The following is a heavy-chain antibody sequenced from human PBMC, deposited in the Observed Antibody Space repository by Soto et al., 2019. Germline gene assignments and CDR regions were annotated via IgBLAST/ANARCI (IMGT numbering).Heavy chain of an antibody. J-gene: IGHJ4*02. CDR1: GGSFNRHT. D-gene: IGHD3-22*01. Sequence: QVQLVQSGAEVRKPGSSVRVSCKASGGSFNRHTISWVRQAPGQGLGWMGGIIPIFGTANHAQKFQGRVTIIADESTSTGYMELSSLRSDDTAIYYCARGWGYDSTDYYYAYWGQGTLVIVSS. CDR3: ARGWGYDSTDYYYAY. V-gene: IGHV1-69*01. CDR2: IIPIFGTA.